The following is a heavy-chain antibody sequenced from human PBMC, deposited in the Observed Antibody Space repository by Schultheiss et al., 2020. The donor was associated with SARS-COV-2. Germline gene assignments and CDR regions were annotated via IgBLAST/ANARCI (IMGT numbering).Heavy chain of an antibody. D-gene: IGHD4-17*01. CDR3: ARFYGDYVVHYFDY. J-gene: IGHJ4*02. CDR2: IYHSGSI. CDR1: GGSISRGGNS. Sequence: SQTLSLTCVVSGGSISRGGNSWSWIRQPPGKGLEWMGYIYHSGSIYYNPSLKSRVTISVDTSKNQFSLKLSSVTAADTAVYYCARFYGDYVVHYFDYWGQGTLVTVSS. V-gene: IGHV4-30-2*01.